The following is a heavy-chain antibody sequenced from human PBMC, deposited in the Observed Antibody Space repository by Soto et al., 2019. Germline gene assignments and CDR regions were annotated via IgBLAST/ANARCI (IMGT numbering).Heavy chain of an antibody. Sequence: QVQLQESGPGLVKPSQTLSLTCTVSGGSISSGGYYWSWIRQHPGKGLEWIGYIYYSGSTYYNPSLKRRVXXSXDXXKNQFSLKLSSVTAADTAVYYCARGALWFGGKFDYWGQGTLVTVSS. J-gene: IGHJ4*02. V-gene: IGHV4-31*03. CDR2: IYYSGST. CDR1: GGSISSGGYY. D-gene: IGHD3-10*01. CDR3: ARGALWFGGKFDY.